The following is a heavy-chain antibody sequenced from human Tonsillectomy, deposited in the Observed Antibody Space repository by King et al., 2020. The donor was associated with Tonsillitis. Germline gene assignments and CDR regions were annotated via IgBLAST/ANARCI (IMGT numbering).Heavy chain of an antibody. CDR2: LWFDGSNE. CDR1: GFMFNIYG. J-gene: IGHJ3*01. V-gene: IGHV3-33*01. D-gene: IGHD3-10*01. Sequence: VQLVESGGGVVQPGRSLRLSCAPSGFMFNIYGMHWVRQAPGKGLEWVAGLWFDGSNEYYSDSVKGRFIISRDNSKDTLYLQMNSLRADDTAVYYCARDRGGFGMPVELDAFDVWGQGTKVTVSP. CDR3: ARDRGGFGMPVELDAFDV.